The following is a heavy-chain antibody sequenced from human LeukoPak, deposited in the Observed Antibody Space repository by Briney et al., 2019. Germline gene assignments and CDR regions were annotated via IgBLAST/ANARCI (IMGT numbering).Heavy chain of an antibody. V-gene: IGHV4-39*01. CDR3: ARRRIAARRWWDHFDY. D-gene: IGHD6-6*01. Sequence: PSETLSLTCTVSGGSISSSSYYWGWIRQPPGKGLEWIGSIYYSGSTYYNPSLKSRVTISVDTSKNQFSLKLSSVTAADTAVYYCARRRIAARRWWDHFDYWGQGTQVIVSS. CDR2: IYYSGST. J-gene: IGHJ4*02. CDR1: GGSISSSSYY.